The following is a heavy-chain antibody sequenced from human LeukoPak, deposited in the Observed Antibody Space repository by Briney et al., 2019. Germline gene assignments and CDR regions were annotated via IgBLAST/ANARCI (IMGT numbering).Heavy chain of an antibody. CDR1: GFTFSYYW. CDR2: LRPDGRDK. J-gene: IGHJ5*02. Sequence: GGSLRLSCAASGFTFSYYWMAWVRQAPGKGLEWVANLRPDGRDKYYADSVKGRFTISRDNAKNSLYLQMNGLRADDTAIYYCARDAYDDASESWGQGTLVTVSS. V-gene: IGHV3-7*01. D-gene: IGHD3-3*01. CDR3: ARDAYDDASES.